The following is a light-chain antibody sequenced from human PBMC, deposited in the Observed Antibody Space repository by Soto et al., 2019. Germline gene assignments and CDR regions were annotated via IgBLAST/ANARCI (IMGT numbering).Light chain of an antibody. CDR3: QHYNSHPWT. CDR1: QSISSW. V-gene: IGKV1-5*03. CDR2: KAS. J-gene: IGKJ1*01. Sequence: DIQMTQSPSTLSVSVGDRVTITCRASQSISSWLAWYQQKPGKAPKLLIYKASSLESGVPTRFSGSGTGTDFTITISSQQPDDFANYYRQHYNSHPWTFGQGTKVEIK.